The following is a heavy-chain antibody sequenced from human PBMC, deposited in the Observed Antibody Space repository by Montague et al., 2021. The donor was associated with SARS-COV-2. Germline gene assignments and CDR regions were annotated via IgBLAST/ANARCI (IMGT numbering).Heavy chain of an antibody. Sequence: SETLSLTCTVSGGSISSSRNYWGWICQPPGKGLEWIGSIYYSGSSYYNSSLKSRITISVDTSKNQLSLKLNSVTAAATSLYYCARLVWFGELSSENWFDPWGQETWVTVSP. CDR1: GGSISSSRNY. CDR2: IYYSGSS. J-gene: IGHJ5*02. D-gene: IGHD3-10*01. V-gene: IGHV4-39*01. CDR3: ARLVWFGELSSENWFDP.